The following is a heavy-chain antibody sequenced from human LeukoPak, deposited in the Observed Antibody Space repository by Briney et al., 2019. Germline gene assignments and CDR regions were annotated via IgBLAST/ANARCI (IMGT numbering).Heavy chain of an antibody. CDR3: ARDPDFSAFDI. D-gene: IGHD2-21*02. CDR1: GLTFSSSW. Sequence: GGSLRLSCVASGLTFSSSWMTWVRQAPGKGLECVAHINPDGTQRSYVDSVKGRFTITRDNTENALYLQMNSLRADDTAVYYCARDPDFSAFDIWGQGTMVTVSS. CDR2: INPDGTQR. J-gene: IGHJ3*02. V-gene: IGHV3-7*01.